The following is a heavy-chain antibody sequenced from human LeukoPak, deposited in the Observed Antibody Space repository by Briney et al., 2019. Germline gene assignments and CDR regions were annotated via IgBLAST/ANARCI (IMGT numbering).Heavy chain of an antibody. CDR1: GGSFSGYY. CDR2: INHSGST. V-gene: IGHV4-34*01. D-gene: IGHD4-17*01. Sequence: SETLSLTCAVYGGSFSGYYWSWIRQPPGKGLEWIGEINHSGSTNCNPSLKSRVTISVDTSKNQFSLKLSSVTAADTAVYYCARGGYGDYFFGYWGQGTLVTVSS. CDR3: ARGGYGDYFFGY. J-gene: IGHJ4*02.